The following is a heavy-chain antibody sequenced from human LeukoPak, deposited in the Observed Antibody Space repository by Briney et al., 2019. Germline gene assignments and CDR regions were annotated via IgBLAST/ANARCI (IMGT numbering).Heavy chain of an antibody. CDR1: GYTFTNYY. D-gene: IGHD5-12*01. CDR2: INPSGSSK. Sequence: ASVSVSCKASGYTFTNYYMNWVRQAPGQGLEWMGIINPSGSSKSYAQKFQGRVTVTRDTSTSTVYMELSSLRSEDTAMYYCAREGEIGYDLSDYWGQGTLVTVSS. CDR3: AREGEIGYDLSDY. V-gene: IGHV1-46*01. J-gene: IGHJ4*02.